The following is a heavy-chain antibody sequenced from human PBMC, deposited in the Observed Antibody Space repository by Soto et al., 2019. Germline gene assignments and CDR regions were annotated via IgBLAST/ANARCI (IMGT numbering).Heavy chain of an antibody. CDR2: INPNSGGT. Sequence: GAAVKVSCKASGYTFTGYYMHWVRQAPGQGLERMGWINPNSGGTNYAQKFQGWVTMTRDTSISTAYMELSRLRSDDTAVYYCARGVMITFGGVIVPYFDYWGQGTLVTVSS. V-gene: IGHV1-2*04. D-gene: IGHD3-16*02. J-gene: IGHJ4*02. CDR3: ARGVMITFGGVIVPYFDY. CDR1: GYTFTGYY.